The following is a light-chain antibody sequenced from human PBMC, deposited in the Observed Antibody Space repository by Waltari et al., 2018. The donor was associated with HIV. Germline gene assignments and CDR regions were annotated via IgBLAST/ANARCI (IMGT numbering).Light chain of an antibody. J-gene: IGKJ4*01. CDR2: GAS. CDR1: QTVSTY. CDR3: QQTFSSPLT. V-gene: IGKV1-39*01. Sequence: DIQMTQSPSSLSASLGDRVTITCRASQTVSTYLNWYQQKPGKPPKLLIYGASSLQRGVPSRFSGGGSETDFTLTISSLQPEDFATYYCQQTFSSPLTFGGGTKVEI.